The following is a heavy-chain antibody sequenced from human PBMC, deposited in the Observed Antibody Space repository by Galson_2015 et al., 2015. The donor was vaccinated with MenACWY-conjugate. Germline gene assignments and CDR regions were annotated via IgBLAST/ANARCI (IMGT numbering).Heavy chain of an antibody. D-gene: IGHD5-18*01. Sequence: SLRLSCAASGFTFGDYAISWFRQAPGKGLEWVGFIRSKAYGGTTEYAASVKGRFTISRDDSKSIAYLQMNSLKTEDTAVYYCTRNTATVDYFDYWGQGTLVTVSS. J-gene: IGHJ4*02. CDR3: TRNTATVDYFDY. CDR2: IRSKAYGGTT. V-gene: IGHV3-49*03. CDR1: GFTFGDYA.